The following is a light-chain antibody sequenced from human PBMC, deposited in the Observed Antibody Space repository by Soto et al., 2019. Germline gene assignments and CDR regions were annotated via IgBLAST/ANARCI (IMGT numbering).Light chain of an antibody. CDR1: SSDVGDYEY. CDR2: DVT. J-gene: IGLJ1*01. CDR3: SSYAGSDVFV. V-gene: IGLV2-11*01. Sequence: QSALTQPRAVSGSPGQSVTISCTGTSSDVGDYEYVSWYQHQPDKAPKLIIYDVTNRPSGVSTRFSGSKSGNTASLTISGIQTEDEADYYCSSYAGSDVFVFGTGTKVTAL.